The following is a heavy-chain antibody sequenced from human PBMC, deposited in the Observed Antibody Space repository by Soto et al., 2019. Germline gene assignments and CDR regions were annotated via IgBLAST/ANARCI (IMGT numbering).Heavy chain of an antibody. Sequence: QVQLVQSGAEVKKPGSSVKVSCKASGGTFSRHGISWVRQAPGQGLEWLGGIPPIFGTANYPQKFQGRVTITADESTSTAYMELSSLRSDDTAVYYCASNDDILTGSYYYGMDVWGQGTTVTVSS. CDR3: ASNDDILTGSYYYGMDV. CDR2: IPPIFGTA. CDR1: GGTFSRHG. D-gene: IGHD3-9*01. V-gene: IGHV1-69*12. J-gene: IGHJ6*02.